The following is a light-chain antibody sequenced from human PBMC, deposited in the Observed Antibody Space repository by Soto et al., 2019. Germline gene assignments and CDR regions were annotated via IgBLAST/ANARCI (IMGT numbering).Light chain of an antibody. CDR3: ISYPATRHNV. CDR2: GVS. V-gene: IGLV2-14*01. Sequence: QSALTQPASVSGSPGQSITISCTGTSSDVGGYNYVSWYQHHPGKDPKLIISGVSNRPSGVSNRFSGSKSDNTASLTISGLQADDAADYYCISYPATRHNVFGTGTKLTVL. CDR1: SSDVGGYNY. J-gene: IGLJ1*01.